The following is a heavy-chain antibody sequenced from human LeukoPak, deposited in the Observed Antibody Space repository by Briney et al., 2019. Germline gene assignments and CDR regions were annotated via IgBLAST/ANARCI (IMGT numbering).Heavy chain of an antibody. CDR2: IYSGGST. J-gene: IGHJ4*02. Sequence: GGSLRLSCAASGFTVSSNYMSWVRQAPGKGLEWVSVIYSGGSTYYADSVKGRFTISRDNSKNTLYLQMNSLRAEDTAVYYCAKGGLYDSSGYWFGDYFDYWGQGTLVTVSS. CDR1: GFTVSSNY. CDR3: AKGGLYDSSGYWFGDYFDY. D-gene: IGHD3-22*01. V-gene: IGHV3-53*05.